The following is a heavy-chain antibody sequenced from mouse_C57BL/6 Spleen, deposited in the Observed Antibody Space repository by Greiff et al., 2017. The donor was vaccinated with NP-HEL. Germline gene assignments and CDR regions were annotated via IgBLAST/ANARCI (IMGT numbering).Heavy chain of an antibody. CDR2: ISDGGSYT. J-gene: IGHJ2*01. CDR1: GFTFSSYA. Sequence: EVKVVESGGGLVKPGGSLKLSCAASGFTFSSYAMSWVRQTPEKRLEWVATISDGGSYTYYPDNVKGRFTISRDNAKNNLYLQMSHLKSEDTAMYYCAREEARGYVLDYWGQGTTLTVSS. V-gene: IGHV5-4*01. D-gene: IGHD2-2*01. CDR3: AREEARGYVLDY.